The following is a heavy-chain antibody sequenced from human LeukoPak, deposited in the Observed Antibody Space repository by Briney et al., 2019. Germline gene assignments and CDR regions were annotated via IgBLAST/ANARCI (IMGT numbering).Heavy chain of an antibody. J-gene: IGHJ4*02. CDR1: GFTLRNHW. CDR3: TTTDHFDY. V-gene: IGHV3-74*03. CDR2: GEGDRSTS. Sequence: GGSLRLSCAASGFTLRNHWMHCVRQAPGKGLVRVSRGEGDRSTSTYADSVKGRFTISRATAKNTLYLQMNSLRAEDTAVYYCTTTDHFDYWGQGTLVTVSS.